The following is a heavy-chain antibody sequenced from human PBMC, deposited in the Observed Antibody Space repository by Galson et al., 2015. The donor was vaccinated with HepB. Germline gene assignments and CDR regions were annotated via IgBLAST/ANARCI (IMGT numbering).Heavy chain of an antibody. CDR3: AREHSYYFDS. D-gene: IGHD1-26*01. V-gene: IGHV3-48*01. CDR1: GITFSGCS. Sequence: SLRLSCAASGITFSGCSMNWVRQAPGKGLEWVSYISSSGNIPYYADSVKGRFTISRDNAKNSLYLQMNSLRAEDTAVYYCAREHSYYFDSWGQGTLVTVSS. CDR2: ISSSGNIP. J-gene: IGHJ4*02.